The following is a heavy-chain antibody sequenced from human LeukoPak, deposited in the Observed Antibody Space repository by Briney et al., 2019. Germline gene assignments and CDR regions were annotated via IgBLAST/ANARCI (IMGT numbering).Heavy chain of an antibody. D-gene: IGHD2-2*01. V-gene: IGHV1-18*01. Sequence: ASVKVSCKASGFTFLNYGINWVRQAPGQGLEWMEWISAYNGNTNFAQKFQGRVTMTTDTSASTAYMELRSLRSDDTAVYYCARRGCDSTSCYPDLWGQGTLVTVSS. CDR3: ARRGCDSTSCYPDL. CDR2: ISAYNGNT. J-gene: IGHJ5*02. CDR1: GFTFLNYG.